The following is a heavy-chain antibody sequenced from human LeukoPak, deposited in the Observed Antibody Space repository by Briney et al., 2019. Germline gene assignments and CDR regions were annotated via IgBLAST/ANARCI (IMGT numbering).Heavy chain of an antibody. Sequence: HPGGSLRLSCAASGFTFSGYWMSWVRQAPGKGLDWVANINQDGSQKYYVDSVKGRSTISRDNAKNSLYLQMNSLRAEDTAVYYCATVRTYTNFDYWGQGTLVTVSS. CDR2: INQDGSQK. D-gene: IGHD5-18*01. V-gene: IGHV3-7*05. CDR1: GFTFSGYW. CDR3: ATVRTYTNFDY. J-gene: IGHJ4*02.